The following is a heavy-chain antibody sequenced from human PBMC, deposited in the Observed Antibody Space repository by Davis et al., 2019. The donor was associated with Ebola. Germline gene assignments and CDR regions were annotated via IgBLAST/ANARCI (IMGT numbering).Heavy chain of an antibody. V-gene: IGHV3-53*04. J-gene: IGHJ6*02. D-gene: IGHD5-24*01. CDR3: ARGKEIRRYYYYYGMDV. CDR1: GFTVSSNY. Sequence: PGGSLRLSCAASGFTVSSNYMSWVRQAPGKGLEWVSVIYSGGSTYYADSVKGRFTISRHNSKNTLYLQMNSLRAEDTAVYYCARGKEIRRYYYYYGMDVWGQGTTVTVSS. CDR2: IYSGGST.